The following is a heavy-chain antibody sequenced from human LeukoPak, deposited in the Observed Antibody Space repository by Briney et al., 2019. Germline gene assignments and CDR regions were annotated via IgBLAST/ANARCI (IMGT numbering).Heavy chain of an antibody. D-gene: IGHD4-11*01. CDR3: ASAGIQVTTGLNHFDY. Sequence: TSETLSLTCTVSGGSISSSSYYWGWIRQPPGKGLEWIGSIYYSGSTYYNPSLKSRVTISVDTSKNQFSLKLSSVTAADTAVYYCASAGIQVTTGLNHFDYWGQGTLVTVSS. V-gene: IGHV4-39*07. J-gene: IGHJ4*02. CDR1: GGSISSSSYY. CDR2: IYYSGST.